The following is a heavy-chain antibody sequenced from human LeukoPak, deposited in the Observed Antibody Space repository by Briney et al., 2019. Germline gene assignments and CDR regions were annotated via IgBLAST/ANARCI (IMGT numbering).Heavy chain of an antibody. Sequence: GRSLRLSCAASGFTFTSYGMHWVRQAPGKGLEWVAIISYDGSNKYYADSVKGRFTISRDNSKNTLYLQMNSLRAEDTAVYYCAKDWSTVTNAYYFDYWGQGTLVTVSS. V-gene: IGHV3-30*18. D-gene: IGHD4-17*01. CDR3: AKDWSTVTNAYYFDY. CDR1: GFTFTSYG. J-gene: IGHJ4*02. CDR2: ISYDGSNK.